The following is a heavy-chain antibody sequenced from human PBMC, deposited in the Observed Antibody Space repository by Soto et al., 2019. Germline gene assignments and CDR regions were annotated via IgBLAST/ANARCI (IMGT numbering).Heavy chain of an antibody. CDR3: AREGKPGGYTSPGTSGFYY. D-gene: IGHD5-12*01. CDR1: GGTFSRDA. V-gene: IGHV1-69*12. J-gene: IGHJ4*02. CDR2: IIPIFGTV. Sequence: QVQLVQSGAEVKQPGSSVKVSCKASGGTFSRDAISWVRQAPGQGLEWMGGIIPIFGTVNYAQKFQGRVTISADESTSTAYMELRSLRSEDTAVYYCAREGKPGGYTSPGTSGFYYLGQGTLVTVSS.